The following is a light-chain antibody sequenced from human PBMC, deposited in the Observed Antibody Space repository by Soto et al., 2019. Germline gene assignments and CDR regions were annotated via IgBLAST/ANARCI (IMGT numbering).Light chain of an antibody. V-gene: IGLV1-44*01. CDR3: AAWDDRLSDLL. J-gene: IGLJ7*01. Sequence: QLVLTQPPSASGTPGQRVTISCSGSNSNIGSNPVHWYQQFPGTAPKVLIYSNYQRPSGVPDRFSGSKSGTSASLAISGLHSEDEADYYCAAWDDRLSDLLFGGGAQLTVL. CDR1: NSNIGSNP. CDR2: SNY.